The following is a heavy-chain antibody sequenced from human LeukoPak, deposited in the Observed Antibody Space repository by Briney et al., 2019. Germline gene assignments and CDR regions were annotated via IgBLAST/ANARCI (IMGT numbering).Heavy chain of an antibody. CDR2: IYSGGST. D-gene: IGHD1-26*01. CDR3: AKASLELPDY. J-gene: IGHJ4*02. CDR1: GFNVGNNY. Sequence: GGSLRLSCAASGFNVGNNYMNWVRQAPGKGLEWVSVIYSGGSTYYADSVKGRFTLSRDNYKNTLYLQMNSLRAEDTAVYYCAKASLELPDYWGQGTLVTVSS. V-gene: IGHV3-53*01.